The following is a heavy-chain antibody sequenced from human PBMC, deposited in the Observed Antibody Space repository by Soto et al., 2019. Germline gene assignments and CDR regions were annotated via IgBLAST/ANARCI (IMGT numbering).Heavy chain of an antibody. V-gene: IGHV1-3*01. D-gene: IGHD1-1*01. CDR3: ARFLMGSTTLDY. Sequence: ASVKVSCKASGYTFNIYAMHWVRQAPGQGPEWMGWINVADGDTKYSQNFQGRVSITADTSANTAYMELTSLTSEDTAVYYCARFLMGSTTLDYWGQGTPVTVPQ. CDR1: GYTFNIYA. CDR2: INVADGDT. J-gene: IGHJ4*02.